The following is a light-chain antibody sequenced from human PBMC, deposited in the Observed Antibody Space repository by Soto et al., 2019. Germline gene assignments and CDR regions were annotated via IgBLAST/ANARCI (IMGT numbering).Light chain of an antibody. CDR3: QSYDSSLSGLGV. CDR1: SSNIGAGYD. V-gene: IGLV1-40*01. Sequence: QSVLTQPPSVSGAPGQRVTISCTGSSSNIGAGYDVHWYQQLPGTAPKLLIYGNSNRPSGVPDRFSGSKSGTSASLAITGLQAEDAADYYCQSYDSSLSGLGVFGGGTQLTVL. J-gene: IGLJ2*01. CDR2: GNS.